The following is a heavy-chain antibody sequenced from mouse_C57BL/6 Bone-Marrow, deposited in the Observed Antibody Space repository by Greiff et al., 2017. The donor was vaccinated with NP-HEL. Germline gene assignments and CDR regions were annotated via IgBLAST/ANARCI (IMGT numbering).Heavy chain of an antibody. Sequence: QVQLQQPGAELVRPGSSVKLSCKASGYTFTSYWMHWVKQRPIQGLEWIGNIDPSDSETHYNQKFKDKATLTVDKSSSTAYMQLSSLTSEDSAVYYCARGSFPSPWFAYWGQGTLVTVSA. CDR2: IDPSDSET. CDR3: ARGSFPSPWFAY. J-gene: IGHJ3*01. CDR1: GYTFTSYW. V-gene: IGHV1-52*01.